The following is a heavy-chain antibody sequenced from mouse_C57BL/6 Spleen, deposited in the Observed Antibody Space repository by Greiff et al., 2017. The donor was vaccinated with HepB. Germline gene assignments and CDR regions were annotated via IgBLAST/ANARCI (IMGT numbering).Heavy chain of an antibody. CDR2: ISYDGSN. V-gene: IGHV3-6*01. CDR3: ARDGYYPSYAMDY. D-gene: IGHD2-3*01. Sequence: DVHLVESGPGLVKPSQSLSLTCSVTGYSITSGYYWNWIRQFPGNKLEWMGYISYDGSNNYNPSLKNRISITRDTSKNQFFLKLNSVTTEDTATYYCARDGYYPSYAMDYWGQGTSVTVSS. CDR1: GYSITSGYY. J-gene: IGHJ4*01.